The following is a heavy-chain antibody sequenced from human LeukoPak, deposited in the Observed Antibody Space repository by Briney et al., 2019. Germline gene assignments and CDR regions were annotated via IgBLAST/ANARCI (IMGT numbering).Heavy chain of an antibody. Sequence: PSETLSLTCTVAGGSISSYYWSWIRQPAGKGLEWIGRIYTSGSTNYNPSLKSRVTMSVDTSKNQFSLKLSSVTAADTAVYYCARVGTLPEKTAFDYWGQGTLVTVSS. CDR1: GGSISSYY. CDR3: ARVGTLPEKTAFDY. CDR2: IYTSGST. V-gene: IGHV4-4*07. J-gene: IGHJ4*02.